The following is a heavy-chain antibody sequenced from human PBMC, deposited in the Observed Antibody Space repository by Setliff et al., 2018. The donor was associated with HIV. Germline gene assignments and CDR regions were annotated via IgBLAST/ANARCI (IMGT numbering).Heavy chain of an antibody. Sequence: SETLSLTCKVSGGSISSYYWSWIRQPPGKGLEWIGYIYYSGSTTYNPSLKSRVTISVDTSKNQFSLKLSSVTAADTAVYYCARWHPPYGFWEEDYWGQGTLVTVSS. V-gene: IGHV4-59*08. J-gene: IGHJ4*02. CDR1: GGSISSYY. CDR2: IYYSGST. CDR3: ARWHPPYGFWEEDY. D-gene: IGHD3-10*01.